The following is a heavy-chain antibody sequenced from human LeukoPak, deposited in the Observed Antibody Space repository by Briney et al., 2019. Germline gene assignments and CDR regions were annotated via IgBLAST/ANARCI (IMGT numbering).Heavy chain of an antibody. J-gene: IGHJ4*02. CDR1: GFTFSSFW. Sequence: GGSLRLSCAASGFTFSSFWMHWVRQAPGKGLVWVSLINSDGSSTNYADSVKGRFTISRDNAKNTLYLQMNSLRAEDTAVYYCARPDYYDSGGYYYWGQGALVTVSS. CDR3: ARPDYYDSGGYYY. D-gene: IGHD3-22*01. V-gene: IGHV3-74*01. CDR2: INSDGSST.